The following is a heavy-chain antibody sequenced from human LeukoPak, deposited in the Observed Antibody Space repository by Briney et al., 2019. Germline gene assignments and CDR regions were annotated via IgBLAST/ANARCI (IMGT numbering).Heavy chain of an antibody. J-gene: IGHJ4*02. CDR1: GYTFTSYA. V-gene: IGHV1-3*01. Sequence: ASVKVSCKASGYTFTSYAMHWVRQAPGQRLEWMGWINAGNGNTKYSQEFQGRVTMTTDTSTSTAYMELRSLRSDDTAVYYCARDPATRGGSITMVRGVAGYWGQGTLVTVSS. CDR3: ARDPATRGGSITMVRGVAGY. D-gene: IGHD3-10*01. CDR2: INAGNGNT.